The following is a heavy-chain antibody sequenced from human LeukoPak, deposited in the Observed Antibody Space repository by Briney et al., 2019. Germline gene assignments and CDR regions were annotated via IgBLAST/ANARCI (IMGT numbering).Heavy chain of an antibody. CDR3: AADLVNCSSTSWTNWFDP. CDR1: GFTFTSSA. Sequence: SVKVSCKASGFTFTSSAMQWVRQARGQRLERIGWIVVGSGNTNYAQKFQERVTITRDMSTSTAYMELSSLRSEDTAVYYCAADLVNCSSTSWTNWFDPWGQGTLVTVSS. CDR2: IVVGSGNT. D-gene: IGHD2-2*01. V-gene: IGHV1-58*02. J-gene: IGHJ5*02.